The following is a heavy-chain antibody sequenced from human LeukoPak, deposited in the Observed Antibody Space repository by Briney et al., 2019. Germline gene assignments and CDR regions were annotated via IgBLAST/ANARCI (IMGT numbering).Heavy chain of an antibody. CDR3: ARGPYYYGSGSYYRKLKPKKNWFDP. J-gene: IGHJ5*02. D-gene: IGHD3-10*01. CDR2: INHSGST. CDR1: GGSFSGYY. Sequence: SETLSLTCAVYGGSFSGYYWSWIRQPPGKGLEWIGEINHSGSTSYNPSLKSRVTISVDTSKNQFSLKLSSVTAADTAVYYCARGPYYYGSGSYYRKLKPKKNWFDPWGQGTLVTVSS. V-gene: IGHV4-34*01.